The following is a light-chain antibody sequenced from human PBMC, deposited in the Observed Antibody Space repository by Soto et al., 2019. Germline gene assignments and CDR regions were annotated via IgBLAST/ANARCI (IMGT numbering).Light chain of an antibody. CDR2: VNSDGSH. CDR3: QTWGNGVVV. Sequence: QLVLTQSPSASASLGASVKLTCTLSSGHSSYAIAWHQQQPQKGPRYLMRVNSDGSHNKGDGIPDRFSGSSSGAERYLTISSLQSEDEADSYCQTWGNGVVVFGGGTKVTVL. CDR1: SGHSSYA. V-gene: IGLV4-69*01. J-gene: IGLJ2*01.